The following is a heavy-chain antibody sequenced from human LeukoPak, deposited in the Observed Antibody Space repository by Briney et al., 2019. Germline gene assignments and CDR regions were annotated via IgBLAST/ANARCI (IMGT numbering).Heavy chain of an antibody. CDR1: GYSFTIYW. CDR2: IYPGDSDT. J-gene: IGHJ3*02. V-gene: IGHV5-51*01. D-gene: IGHD2-15*01. Sequence: GESLKISCKGSGYSFTIYWIAWVRQMPGKGLEWMGIIYPGDSDTRYSPSFQGQVNISADKSISTAYLQGSSLKASDTAMYYCARRVEGKNTFDIWGQGTMVTVSS. CDR3: ARRVEGKNTFDI.